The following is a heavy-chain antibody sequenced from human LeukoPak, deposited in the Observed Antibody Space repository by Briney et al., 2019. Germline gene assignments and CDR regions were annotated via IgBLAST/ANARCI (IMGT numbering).Heavy chain of an antibody. CDR1: GYSFTTYW. CDR2: IYPGDSDT. CDR3: ARHIAPGYNSGWYIDY. J-gene: IGHJ4*02. Sequence: GESLKISCRGSGYSFTTYWIGWVRQMPGKGLEWMGIIYPGDSDTRYSPSFQGQVTISTDKSISTAYLQWSSLKASDTAMYYCARHIAPGYNSGWYIDYWGQGTLVTVSS. D-gene: IGHD6-19*01. V-gene: IGHV5-51*01.